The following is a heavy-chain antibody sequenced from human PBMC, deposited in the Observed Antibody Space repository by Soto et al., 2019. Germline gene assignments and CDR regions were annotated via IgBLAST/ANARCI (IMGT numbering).Heavy chain of an antibody. CDR2: IYYSGST. CDR3: ASTDYYDSSGPGAFDI. V-gene: IGHV4-61*01. Sequence: QVQLQESGPGLVKPSETLSLTCTVSGGSVSSGSYYWSWIRQPPGKGLEWIGYIYYSGSTNYNPSLKSRVTISVDTSKNQLSLKLSSVTAADTAVYYCASTDYYDSSGPGAFDIWGQGTMVTVSS. J-gene: IGHJ3*02. D-gene: IGHD3-22*01. CDR1: GGSVSSGSYY.